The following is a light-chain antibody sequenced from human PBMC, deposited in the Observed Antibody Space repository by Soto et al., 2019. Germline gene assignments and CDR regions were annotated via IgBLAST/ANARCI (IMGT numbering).Light chain of an antibody. Sequence: DIQMTQSPSSLSASVGDRVTITCRASQSISSYLNWYQQKPGKAPKLLIYAASSLQTGVPSRFSGSGSGTDVTITISSLINEDCATFYCQQSYSFTYTFGQGTKVDIK. CDR3: QQSYSFTYT. V-gene: IGKV1-39*01. CDR2: AAS. CDR1: QSISSY. J-gene: IGKJ2*01.